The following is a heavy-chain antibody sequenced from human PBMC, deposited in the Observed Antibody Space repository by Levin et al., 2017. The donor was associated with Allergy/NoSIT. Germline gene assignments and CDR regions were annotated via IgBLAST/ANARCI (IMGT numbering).Heavy chain of an antibody. CDR1: GFQFRSYG. D-gene: IGHD3-16*01. V-gene: IGHV3-30*18. CDR2: LSYDGSET. CDR3: AKGKMPAALGGALDH. J-gene: IGHJ4*02. Sequence: RSGGSLRLSCAASGFQFRSYGMHWVRQPPGMGLECVGVLSYDGSETYLADSVKGRFTISRDNSKNTVYLEMNSLTPEDTAVYFCAKGKMPAALGGALDHWGRGTLVTVSS.